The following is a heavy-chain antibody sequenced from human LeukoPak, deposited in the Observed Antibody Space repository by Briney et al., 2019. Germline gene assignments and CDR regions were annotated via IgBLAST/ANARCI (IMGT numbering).Heavy chain of an antibody. V-gene: IGHV4-59*01. J-gene: IGHJ6*03. CDR3: ARLGEQQQRIYYYYMDV. CDR2: IYYSGST. Sequence: SETLSLTCTVSGGSISSYYWSWIRQPPGKGLEWIGYIYYSGSTNYNPSLKSRVTISVDTSKNQFSLKLSSVTAADTAVYYCARLGEQQQRIYYYYMDVWGKGTTVTVSS. D-gene: IGHD6-13*01. CDR1: GGSISSYY.